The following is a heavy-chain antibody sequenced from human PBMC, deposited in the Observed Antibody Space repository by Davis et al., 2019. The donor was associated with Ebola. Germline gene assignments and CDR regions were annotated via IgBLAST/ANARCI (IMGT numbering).Heavy chain of an antibody. Sequence: LSLTCAASGFTVSSNYMSWVRQAPGKGLEWVSVIYSGGSTYYADSVKGRFTISRDNSKNTLYLQMNSLRAEDTAVYYCARVRYSSGWYDYWGQGTLVTVSS. CDR3: ARVRYSSGWYDY. CDR2: IYSGGST. CDR1: GFTVSSNY. V-gene: IGHV3-66*01. J-gene: IGHJ4*02. D-gene: IGHD6-19*01.